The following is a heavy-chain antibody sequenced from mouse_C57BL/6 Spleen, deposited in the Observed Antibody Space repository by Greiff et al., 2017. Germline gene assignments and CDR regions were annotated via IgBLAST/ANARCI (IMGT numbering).Heavy chain of an antibody. V-gene: IGHV1-4*01. J-gene: IGHJ3*01. CDR1: GYTFTSYT. CDR3: ARGDYGNFFAY. CDR2: INPSSGYT. D-gene: IGHD2-1*01. Sequence: VQLQQSGAELARPGASVKMSCKASGYTFTSYTMHWVKQRPGQGLEWIGYINPSSGYTKYNQKFKDKATLTADKSSSTAYMQLSSLTSEDSAVYYCARGDYGNFFAYWGQGTLVTVSA.